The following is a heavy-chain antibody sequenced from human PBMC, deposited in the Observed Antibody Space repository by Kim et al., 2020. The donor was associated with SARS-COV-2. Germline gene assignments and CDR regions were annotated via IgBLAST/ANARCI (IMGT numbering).Heavy chain of an antibody. J-gene: IGHJ4*02. CDR3: ARYGEILGFDY. V-gene: IGHV4-31*03. CDR2: IYYSGST. D-gene: IGHD4-17*01. Sequence: SETLSLTCTVSGGSISSGGYYWSWIRQHPGKGLEWIGYIYYSGSTYYNPSLKSRVTISVDTSKNQFSLKLSSVTAADTAVYYCARYGEILGFDYWGQGTLVTVSS. CDR1: GGSISSGGYY.